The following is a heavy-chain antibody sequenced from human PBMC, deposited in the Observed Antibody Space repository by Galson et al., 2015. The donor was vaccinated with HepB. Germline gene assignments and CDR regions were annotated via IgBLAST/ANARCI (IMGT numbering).Heavy chain of an antibody. D-gene: IGHD6-6*01. CDR3: AREASDIAARRSVGYYYYYMDV. J-gene: IGHJ6*03. V-gene: IGHV3-30-3*01. CDR2: ISYDGSNK. Sequence: SLRLSCAASGFTFSSYAMHWVRQAPGKGLEWVAVISYDGSNKYYADSVKGRFTISRDNSKNTLYLQMNSLRAEDTAVYYCAREASDIAARRSVGYYYYYMDVWGKGTTVTVSS. CDR1: GFTFSSYA.